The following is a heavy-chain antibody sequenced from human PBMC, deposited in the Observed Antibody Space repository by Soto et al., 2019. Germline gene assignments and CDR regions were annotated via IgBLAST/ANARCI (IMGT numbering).Heavy chain of an antibody. CDR3: ARALSDSSGYYYDY. CDR2: ISYDGSNK. V-gene: IGHV3-30-3*01. CDR1: GFTFSSYA. Sequence: GGSLRLSCAASGFTFSSYAMHWVRQAPGKGLEWVAVISYDGSNKYYADFVKGRFTISRDNSKNTLYLQMNSLRAEDTAVYYCARALSDSSGYYYDYWGQGTLVTVSS. D-gene: IGHD3-22*01. J-gene: IGHJ4*02.